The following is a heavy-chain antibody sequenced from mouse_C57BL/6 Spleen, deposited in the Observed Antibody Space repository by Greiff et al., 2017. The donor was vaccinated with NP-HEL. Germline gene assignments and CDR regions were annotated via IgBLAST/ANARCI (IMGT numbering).Heavy chain of an antibody. Sequence: VKVVESGPGLVAPSQSLSITCTVSGFSLTSYGVHWVRQPPGKGLEWLVVIWSDGSTTYNSALKSRLSISKDNSKSQVFLKMNSLQTDDTAMYYCARHADNYYGSSYWYFDVWGTGTTVTVSS. CDR1: GFSLTSYG. J-gene: IGHJ1*03. V-gene: IGHV2-6-1*01. D-gene: IGHD1-1*01. CDR3: ARHADNYYGSSYWYFDV. CDR2: IWSDGST.